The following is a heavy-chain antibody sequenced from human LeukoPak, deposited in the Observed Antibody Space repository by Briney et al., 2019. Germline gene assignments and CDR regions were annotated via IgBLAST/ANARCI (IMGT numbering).Heavy chain of an antibody. CDR1: GFTFSSYE. J-gene: IGHJ6*03. V-gene: IGHV3-48*03. CDR3: ARGGSGSYYYYYYMDV. CDR2: ISSSGSTT. Sequence: PGGSLRLSCAASGFTFSSYEMNWVRQAPGKGLEWVSYISSSGSTTYYADSVKGRFTISRDNAKNSLYLQMNSLRAEDTAVYYCARGGSGSYYYYYYMDVWGKGTTVTISS. D-gene: IGHD1-26*01.